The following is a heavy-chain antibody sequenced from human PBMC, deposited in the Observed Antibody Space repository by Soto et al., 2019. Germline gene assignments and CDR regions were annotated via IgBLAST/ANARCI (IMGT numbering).Heavy chain of an antibody. D-gene: IGHD1-26*01. CDR1: GYTFTGYY. CDR3: ARDPLSGSRDNAAFDI. CDR2: INPNSGDT. Sequence: GASVKVSCKASGYTFTGYYIYWVRQAPGQGLEWVGWINPNSGDTNYAQKFQGRVTMTRDTSIRTAYMELSRLRSDDTAVYYCARDPLSGSRDNAAFDIWGQGTLVTVSS. V-gene: IGHV1-2*02. J-gene: IGHJ3*02.